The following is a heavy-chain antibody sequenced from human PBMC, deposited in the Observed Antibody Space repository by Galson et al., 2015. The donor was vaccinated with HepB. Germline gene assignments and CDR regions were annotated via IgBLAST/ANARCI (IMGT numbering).Heavy chain of an antibody. J-gene: IGHJ6*02. Sequence: ETLSLTCTVSGGSLSTSNPYWGWIRQPPGKGLEWIASFYKGGSTYYNPSLKSRVSTSVDTSKNQFSLEVSSVTASDTARYFCARQGSGSSWLDYYFGFDVWGQGTTVTVSS. CDR1: GGSLSTSNPY. CDR3: ARQGSGSSWLDYYFGFDV. CDR2: FYKGGST. V-gene: IGHV4-39*01. D-gene: IGHD6-13*01.